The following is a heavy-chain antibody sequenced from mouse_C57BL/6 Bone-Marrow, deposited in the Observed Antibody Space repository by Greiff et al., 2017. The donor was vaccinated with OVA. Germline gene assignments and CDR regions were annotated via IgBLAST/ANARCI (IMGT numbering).Heavy chain of an antibody. CDR1: GYTFTSCW. CDR2: IDPSDSYT. Sequence: VQLQQPGAELVMPGASVKLSCKASGYTFTSCWMHWVKQRPGQGLEWIGEIDPSDSYTNYNQKFKGKSTLTVDKSSSTAYMQLSSLTSEDSAVYYCARTVYYYGSSYFFYAMDYWGQGTSVTVSS. CDR3: ARTVYYYGSSYFFYAMDY. J-gene: IGHJ4*01. V-gene: IGHV1-69*01. D-gene: IGHD1-1*01.